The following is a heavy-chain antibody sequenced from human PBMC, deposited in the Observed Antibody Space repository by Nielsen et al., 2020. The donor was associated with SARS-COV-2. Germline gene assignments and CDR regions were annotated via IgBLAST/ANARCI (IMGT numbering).Heavy chain of an antibody. CDR3: ARANYEFWSGSYYYYMDV. CDR2: IYYSGST. J-gene: IGHJ6*03. D-gene: IGHD3-3*01. V-gene: IGHV4-31*02. Sequence: WIRQPPGEGLEWIGYIYYSGSTYYNPSLKSRVTISVDTSKNQFSLKLSSVTAADTAVYYCARANYEFWSGSYYYYMDVWGKGTTVTVSS.